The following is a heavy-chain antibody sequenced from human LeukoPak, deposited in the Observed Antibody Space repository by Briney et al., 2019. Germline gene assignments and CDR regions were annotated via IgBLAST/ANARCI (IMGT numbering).Heavy chain of an antibody. Sequence: GSLRLSCAASGFTFSTYAMSWVRQAPGKGLEWVSAICGSDGSRYYADSVKGRFTISRDNSKNALYLQMNSLRGEDTAVYYCAKGGSPSCYSSSGYWGQGTLVTVSS. V-gene: IGHV3-23*01. CDR3: AKGGSPSCYSSSGY. D-gene: IGHD2-2*01. J-gene: IGHJ4*02. CDR1: GFTFSTYA. CDR2: ICGSDGSR.